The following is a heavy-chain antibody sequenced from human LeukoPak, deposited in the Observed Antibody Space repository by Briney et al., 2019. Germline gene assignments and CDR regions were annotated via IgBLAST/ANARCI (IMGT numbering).Heavy chain of an antibody. CDR3: AREASSDPRLSSYFLDV. CDR1: GDSISRHL. J-gene: IGHJ6*03. Sequence: PSETLSLTCSVSGDSISRHLWSWIRQPPGKGLEWIGYIHHSGMPNYNSALESRASLSVDTSTNQFSLKLTSVTAADTAFYFCAREASSDPRLSSYFLDVWGEGTAVTVSS. CDR2: IHHSGMP. V-gene: IGHV4-59*11. D-gene: IGHD6-19*01.